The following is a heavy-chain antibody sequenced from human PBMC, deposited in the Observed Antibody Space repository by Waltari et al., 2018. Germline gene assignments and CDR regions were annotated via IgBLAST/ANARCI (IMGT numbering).Heavy chain of an antibody. J-gene: IGHJ6*02. CDR3: TRHREQLGAYYYYGIDV. Sequence: QVQLQESGPGLVKPSETLSLTCTVSGGSLSRFFWSWIRRPPGKGLEWIGYIYYTGSTNYNPSLRSRLTISLDTSKNQFSLNLNSVSATDTAVYYCTRHREQLGAYYYYGIDVWGQGTAVTVSS. V-gene: IGHV4-59*08. D-gene: IGHD6-6*01. CDR2: IYYTGST. CDR1: GGSLSRFF.